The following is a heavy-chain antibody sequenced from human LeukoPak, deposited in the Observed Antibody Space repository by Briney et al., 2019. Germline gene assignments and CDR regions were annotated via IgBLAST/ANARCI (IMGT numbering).Heavy chain of an antibody. V-gene: IGHV1-2*02. Sequence: ASVKVSCKASGYTFTGYYIHWVRQAPGQGLEWMGWINPNSGGTNYAQKFQGRVTITADESTSTAYMELSSLRSEDTAVYYCARVSYDSSGSAGGYFDYWGQGTLVTVSS. CDR2: INPNSGGT. J-gene: IGHJ4*02. D-gene: IGHD3-22*01. CDR1: GYTFTGYY. CDR3: ARVSYDSSGSAGGYFDY.